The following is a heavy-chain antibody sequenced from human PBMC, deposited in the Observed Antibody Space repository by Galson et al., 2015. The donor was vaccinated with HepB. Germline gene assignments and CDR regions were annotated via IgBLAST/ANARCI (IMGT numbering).Heavy chain of an antibody. Sequence: SVKVSCKASGFTFTRSAVQWVRQARGQRLEWIGWIVVGSGNTNYAQKFQERVTITRDMSTSTAYMELSSLRSEDTAVYYCAARGVHSSGWYVWGQGTLVTVSS. V-gene: IGHV1-58*01. D-gene: IGHD6-19*01. J-gene: IGHJ4*02. CDR3: AARGVHSSGWYV. CDR1: GFTFTRSA. CDR2: IVVGSGNT.